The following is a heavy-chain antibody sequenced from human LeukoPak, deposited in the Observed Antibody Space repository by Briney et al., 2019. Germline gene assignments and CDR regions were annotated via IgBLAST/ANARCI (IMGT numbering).Heavy chain of an antibody. D-gene: IGHD3-22*01. CDR1: GYTFTGYY. J-gene: IGHJ4*02. Sequence: ASVKVSCKASGYTFTGYYMHWVRQAPGQGLEWMGWINPNSGCTNYAQKFQGRVTMTRDTSISTAYMELSRLRSDDTAVYYCARSYYYDSTVDYWGQGTLVTVSS. V-gene: IGHV1-2*02. CDR3: ARSYYYDSTVDY. CDR2: INPNSGCT.